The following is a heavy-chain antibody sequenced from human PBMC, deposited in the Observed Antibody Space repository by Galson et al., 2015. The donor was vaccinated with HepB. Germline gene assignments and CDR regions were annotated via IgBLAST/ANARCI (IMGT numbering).Heavy chain of an antibody. D-gene: IGHD6-6*01. CDR3: ARGPEYSSSDEFDY. V-gene: IGHV1-8*01. J-gene: IGHJ4*02. CDR1: GYTFTSYD. Sequence: SVKVSCKASGYTFTSYDINWVRQATGQGLEWMGWMNPNSGNTGYAQKFQGRVTMTRNTSISTAYMELSSLRSEDTAVYYCARGPEYSSSDEFDYWGQGTLVTVSS. CDR2: MNPNSGNT.